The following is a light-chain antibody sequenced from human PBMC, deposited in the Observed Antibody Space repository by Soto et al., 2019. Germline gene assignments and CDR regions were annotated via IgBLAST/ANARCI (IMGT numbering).Light chain of an antibody. J-gene: IGKJ1*01. CDR1: QSISSW. V-gene: IGKV1-5*01. Sequence: DIQITQSPSTLSASVGDRVTTTCRASQSISSWLAWYQQKPGKAPKLLIFDASSLESGVPSRFSGSGSGTEFTLTISSLQPDDFATYYCQHSGTFGQGTKV. CDR3: QHSGT. CDR2: DAS.